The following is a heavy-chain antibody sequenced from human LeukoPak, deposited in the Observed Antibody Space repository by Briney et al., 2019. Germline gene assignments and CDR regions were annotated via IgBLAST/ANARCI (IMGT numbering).Heavy chain of an antibody. CDR2: ISGSGGST. J-gene: IGHJ4*02. Sequence: PGGSLRLSCAASGFTFSSYAMSWVRQAPGKGLEWVSAISGSGGSTYYADSVKGRFTISRDNSKNTLYLQMNSLRAEDTAVYYCAKDPSTGHYDFWSGADYWGQGTLVTVSS. D-gene: IGHD3-3*01. CDR3: AKDPSTGHYDFWSGADY. CDR1: GFTFSSYA. V-gene: IGHV3-23*01.